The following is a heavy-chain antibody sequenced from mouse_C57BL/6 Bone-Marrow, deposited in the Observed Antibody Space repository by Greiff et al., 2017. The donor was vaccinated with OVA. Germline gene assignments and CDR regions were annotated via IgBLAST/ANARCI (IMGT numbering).Heavy chain of an antibody. CDR3: ARGRMVTYWYFDV. J-gene: IGHJ1*03. D-gene: IGHD2-2*01. CDR2: IWSGGST. Sequence: QVQLQQSGPGLVQPSQSLSITCTVSGFSLTSYGVHWVRQSPGKGLEWLGVIWSGGSTDYNAAFISRLSISKDNSKSQVFFKMNSLQADDTAIYYCARGRMVTYWYFDVWGTGTTVTVSS. V-gene: IGHV2-2*01. CDR1: GFSLTSYG.